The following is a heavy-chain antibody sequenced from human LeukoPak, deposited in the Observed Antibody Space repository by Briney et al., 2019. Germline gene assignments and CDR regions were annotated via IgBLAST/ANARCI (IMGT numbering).Heavy chain of an antibody. CDR3: ARWVYSYGFDY. Sequence: SETLSLTCTVSGGSISSGGYYWSWIRQHPGKGLEWIGYIYYSGSTYYNPSLKSRVTISVDTSKNQFSLKLSSVTAADTAVYYCARWVYSYGFDYWGQGTLVTVSS. CDR1: GGSISSGGYY. J-gene: IGHJ4*02. CDR2: IYYSGST. D-gene: IGHD5-18*01. V-gene: IGHV4-31*03.